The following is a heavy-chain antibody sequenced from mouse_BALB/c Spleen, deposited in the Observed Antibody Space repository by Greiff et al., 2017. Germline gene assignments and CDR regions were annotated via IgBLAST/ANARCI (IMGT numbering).Heavy chain of an antibody. J-gene: IGHJ4*01. CDR3: ATYYGYLYAMDY. CDR1: GFSLTSYG. CDR2: IWAGGST. V-gene: IGHV2-9*02. Sequence: VKLQESGPGLVAPSQSLSITCTVSGFSLTSYGVHWVRQPPGKGLEWLGVIWAGGSTNYDSALMSRLSISKDNSKSQVFLKMNSLQTDDTAMYYCATYYGYLYAMDYWGQGTSVTVSS. D-gene: IGHD2-9*01.